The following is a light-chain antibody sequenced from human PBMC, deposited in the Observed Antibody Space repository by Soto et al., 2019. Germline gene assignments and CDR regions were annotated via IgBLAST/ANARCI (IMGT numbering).Light chain of an antibody. CDR1: QSVNSNY. CDR2: GAS. J-gene: IGKJ2*01. Sequence: ENVLTQSPGTLSLSPGERATLSCRASQSVNSNYLAWYQQKPGQVPRPLIYGASIRAAAVPDRLRGCGSGTDFTLTISRLEPEDYAVYYCQQYGTSPHTFGQGTKLEIK. CDR3: QQYGTSPHT. V-gene: IGKV3-20*01.